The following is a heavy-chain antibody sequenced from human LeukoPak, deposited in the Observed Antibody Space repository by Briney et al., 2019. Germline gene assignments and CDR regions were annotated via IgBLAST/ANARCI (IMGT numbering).Heavy chain of an antibody. CDR1: GGSMRNYY. CDR3: ARGWASSWYYFDF. CDR2: TYDSGSS. J-gene: IGHJ4*02. Sequence: SETLSLICAVSGGSMRNYYWSWIRQPPGKGLEWLGYTYDSGSSSYNPSLRRRVSISIDTSKNQFSLNLSSVTAADTAVYYCARGWASSWYYFDFWGQGTLVTVSS. V-gene: IGHV4-59*01. D-gene: IGHD2-2*01.